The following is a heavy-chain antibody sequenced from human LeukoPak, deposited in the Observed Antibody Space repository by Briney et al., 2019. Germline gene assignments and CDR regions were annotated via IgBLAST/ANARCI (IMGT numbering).Heavy chain of an antibody. D-gene: IGHD3-22*01. CDR3: ARDPSYYDSSGYYVHFDY. J-gene: IGHJ4*02. CDR2: INHSGST. V-gene: IGHV4-34*01. Sequence: SETLSLTCAVYGGSFSGYYWSWIRQPPGKGLEWIGEINHSGSTNYNPSLKSRVTISVDTSKNQFSLKLSSVTAADTAVYYCARDPSYYDSSGYYVHFDYWGQGTLVTVSS. CDR1: GGSFSGYY.